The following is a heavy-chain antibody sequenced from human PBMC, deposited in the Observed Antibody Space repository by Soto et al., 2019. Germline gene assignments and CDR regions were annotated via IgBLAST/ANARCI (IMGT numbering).Heavy chain of an antibody. CDR1: GFAFSSHA. V-gene: IGHV3-23*01. CDR3: EKDYYSTIFGRGVRRGMDV. D-gene: IGHD3-3*01. CDR2: ISGSGGST. J-gene: IGHJ6*02. Sequence: GSLILSFAVSGFAFSSHAMSLVRQAPGKGLEWVSAISGSGGSTYYADSVKGRFTISRDNSKNTLYLQMNSLRAEDTAVYYCEKDYYSTIFGRGVRRGMDVWGQGTTVTVSS.